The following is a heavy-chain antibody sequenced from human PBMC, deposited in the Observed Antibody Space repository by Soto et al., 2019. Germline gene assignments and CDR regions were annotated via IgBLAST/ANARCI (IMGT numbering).Heavy chain of an antibody. CDR2: IDDSGST. J-gene: IGHJ6*02. V-gene: IGHV4-30-4*01. CDR1: GGSISSGDYL. CDR3: ARRAGDYGPYGMDV. D-gene: IGHD3-9*01. Sequence: PSETLSLTCTVSGGSISSGDYLWSWIRQPPGKGLEWIGYIDDSGSTNYNPSLKSRLTISVDTSKNQFSLKLNSVTATDTAVYYCARRAGDYGPYGMDVWGQGTTVPVS.